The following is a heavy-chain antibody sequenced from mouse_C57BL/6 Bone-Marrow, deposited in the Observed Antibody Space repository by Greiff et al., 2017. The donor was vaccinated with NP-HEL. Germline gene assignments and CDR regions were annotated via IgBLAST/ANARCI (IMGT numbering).Heavy chain of an antibody. CDR3: TPNYSQGFAY. CDR1: GFNIKDDY. Sequence: VQLQQSGAELVRPGASVKLSCTASGFNIKDDYMHWVKQRPEQGLEWIGWIDPENGDTEYASKFQGKATITADTSSNTAYLQLSSLTSEDTAVYYCTPNYSQGFAYWGQGTLVTVSA. CDR2: IDPENGDT. J-gene: IGHJ3*01. D-gene: IGHD1-3*01. V-gene: IGHV14-4*01.